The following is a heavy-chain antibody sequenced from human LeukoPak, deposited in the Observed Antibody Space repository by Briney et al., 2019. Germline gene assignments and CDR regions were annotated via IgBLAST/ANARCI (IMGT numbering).Heavy chain of an antibody. Sequence: SETLSLTCTVSGGSISSSSYYWGWIRQPPGKGLEWIGSIYYSGSTYYNRSLKSRVIISVDTSKNQFSLKLSSVTAADTAVYYCARDSDFWSGYYYFDYWGQGTLVTVSS. V-gene: IGHV4-39*02. J-gene: IGHJ4*02. CDR1: GGSISSSSYY. CDR3: ARDSDFWSGYYYFDY. D-gene: IGHD3-3*01. CDR2: IYYSGST.